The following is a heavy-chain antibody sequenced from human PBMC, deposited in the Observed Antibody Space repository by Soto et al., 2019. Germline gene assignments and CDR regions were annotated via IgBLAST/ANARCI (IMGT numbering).Heavy chain of an antibody. CDR2: ISYDGTNK. D-gene: IGHD7-27*01. Sequence: PGGSLRLSCAASGFSFSISPMHWVRQAPGKGPEWVALISYDGTNKFYADSAKGRFTISRDNSKSTLYLQVDGLRPEDAAVYYCARDPKTSGGQHWAFNYFDSWGQGTLVTVSS. CDR1: GFSFSISP. CDR3: ARDPKTSGGQHWAFNYFDS. V-gene: IGHV3-30-3*01. J-gene: IGHJ4*02.